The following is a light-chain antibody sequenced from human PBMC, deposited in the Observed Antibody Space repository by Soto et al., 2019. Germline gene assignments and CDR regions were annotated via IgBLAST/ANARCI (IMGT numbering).Light chain of an antibody. J-gene: IGLJ2*01. CDR2: DVS. Sequence: QSALTQPASVSGSPGQSITISCTGTSNDVGVFDYVSWYQRHPASAPRLMIYDVSHRPSGVSNRFSGSKSGNTASLTISGLQAEDEADYYCSCYTAGGAVVFVGGTKLTVL. CDR1: SNDVGVFDY. V-gene: IGLV2-14*03. CDR3: SCYTAGGAVV.